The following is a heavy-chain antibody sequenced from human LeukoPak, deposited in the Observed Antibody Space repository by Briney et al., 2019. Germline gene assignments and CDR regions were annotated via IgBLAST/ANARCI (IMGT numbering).Heavy chain of an antibody. CDR3: AKEFNRGLPDY. CDR1: GFTFSTYG. Sequence: GRSLRLSCAASGFTFSTYGMHWVRQAPGKGLEWVAVISYDGSNEYYADSVKGRFTISRDNSKNTLYLQMSSLRAEDTAVYYCAKEFNRGLPDYWGXGTLVTVPS. V-gene: IGHV3-30*18. CDR2: ISYDGSNE. J-gene: IGHJ4*02. D-gene: IGHD2-21*01.